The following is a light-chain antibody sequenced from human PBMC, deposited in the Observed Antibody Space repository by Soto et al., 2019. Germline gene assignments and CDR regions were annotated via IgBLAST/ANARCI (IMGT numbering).Light chain of an antibody. Sequence: QSVLTQPASVSGSPGQSITISCTGTSSDVGSYNLVSWYQQHPGKAPKLMIYEGSKRPSGVSNRFSGSKSGNTASLTISGLQAEDEDDYYCCSDAGSSTVVFGGGTKVTVL. J-gene: IGLJ2*01. V-gene: IGLV2-23*01. CDR1: SSDVGSYNL. CDR3: CSDAGSSTVV. CDR2: EGS.